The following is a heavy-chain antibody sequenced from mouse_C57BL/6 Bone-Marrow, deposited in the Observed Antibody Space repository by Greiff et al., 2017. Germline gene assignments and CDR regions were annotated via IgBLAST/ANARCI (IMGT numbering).Heavy chain of an antibody. CDR1: GYTFTDYY. CDR3: ARRNWAWFAY. Sequence: VQLQQSGPELVKPGASVKISCKASGYTFTDYYMNWVKQSHGKSLEWIGDINPNNGGTSYNQKFKGKATLTVDKSSSTAYMELRSLTSEDSAVYDCARRNWAWFAYWGQGTLVTVSA. CDR2: INPNNGGT. V-gene: IGHV1-26*01. J-gene: IGHJ3*01. D-gene: IGHD4-1*01.